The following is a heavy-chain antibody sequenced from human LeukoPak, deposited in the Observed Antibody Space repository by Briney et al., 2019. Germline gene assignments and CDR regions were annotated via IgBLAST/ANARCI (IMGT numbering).Heavy chain of an antibody. J-gene: IGHJ4*02. CDR3: AHRFLNPYSSSWYTWGY. Sequence: SGPTLVKPTQTLTLTCTFSGFSLSTSGVGVGWIRQPPGKALEWLALIYWDDDKRYSPSLKSRLTITKDTSKNQVVLTMTNMDPVDTATYYCAHRFLNPYSSSWYTWGYWGQGTLVTVSS. D-gene: IGHD6-13*01. V-gene: IGHV2-5*02. CDR2: IYWDDDK. CDR1: GFSLSTSGVG.